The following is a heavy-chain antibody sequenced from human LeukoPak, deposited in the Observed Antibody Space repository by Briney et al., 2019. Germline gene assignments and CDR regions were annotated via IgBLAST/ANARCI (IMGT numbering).Heavy chain of an antibody. CDR2: IDGTSAER. D-gene: IGHD2-2*03. Sequence: HPGGSLRLSCAASGFTFSSYSMNWVRQAPGKGLEWVSNIDGTSAERKYAGSVKGRFSISRDNFKNTVYLQMNSLRAEDTAIYYCARENWILFSRKWHKGWLHPWGQGTLVTVSS. CDR3: ARENWILFSRKWHKGWLHP. J-gene: IGHJ5*02. CDR1: GFTFSSYS. V-gene: IGHV3-23*01.